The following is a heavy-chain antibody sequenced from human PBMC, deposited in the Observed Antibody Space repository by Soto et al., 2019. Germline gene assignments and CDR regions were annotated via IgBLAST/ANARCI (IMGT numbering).Heavy chain of an antibody. J-gene: IGHJ4*02. Sequence: SLRLSCAASGFTFSSHGMSWVRQAPGKGLEWVSFIHSSSSYMYSADSVKGRFTISRDNAENSLFLHMNSLRAEDTAVYYCAREPSYCSGGTCSSSYYFDYWGQGNLVTVSS. V-gene: IGHV3-21*01. CDR3: AREPSYCSGGTCSSSYYFDY. CDR2: IHSSSSYM. CDR1: GFTFSSHG. D-gene: IGHD2-15*01.